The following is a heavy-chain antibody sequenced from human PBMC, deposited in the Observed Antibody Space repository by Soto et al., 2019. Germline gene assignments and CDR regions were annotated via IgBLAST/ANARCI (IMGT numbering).Heavy chain of an antibody. CDR1: GDSVSINSAA. V-gene: IGHV6-1*01. CDR3: AREEITGTPVLADAFDI. J-gene: IGHJ3*02. Sequence: SQTLSRTCAISGDSVSINSAACNWIRQSPSRGLEWLGRTYYRSKWYNDYAVSVKSRITINPDTSKNQFSLQLNSVTPEDTAVYYCAREEITGTPVLADAFDIWGQGTMVTVSS. D-gene: IGHD1-20*01. CDR2: TYYRSKWYN.